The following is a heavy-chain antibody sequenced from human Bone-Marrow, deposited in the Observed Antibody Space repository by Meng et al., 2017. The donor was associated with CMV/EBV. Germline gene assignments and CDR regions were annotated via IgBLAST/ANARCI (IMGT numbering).Heavy chain of an antibody. D-gene: IGHD6-19*01. J-gene: IGHJ4*02. CDR3: ARWYSSGWYVRGYFDY. CDR2: IYYSGST. V-gene: IGHV4-31*03. CDR1: GGSISSSSYY. Sequence: SETLSLTCTVSGGSISSSSYYWGWIRQPPGKGLEWIGYIYYSGSTYYNPSLKSRVTISVDTSKNQFSLKLSSVTAADTAVYYCARWYSSGWYVRGYFDYWGQGTLVTVSS.